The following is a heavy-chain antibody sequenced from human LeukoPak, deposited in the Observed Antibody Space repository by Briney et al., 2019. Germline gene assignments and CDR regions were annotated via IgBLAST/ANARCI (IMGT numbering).Heavy chain of an antibody. D-gene: IGHD3-10*01. CDR2: IRYNGNNQ. J-gene: IGHJ6*03. V-gene: IGHV3-30*02. CDR1: VFTLNNYG. Sequence: GGALRLSRAASVFTLNNYGMHGVRQAPGKGLEWVAFIRYNGNNQYSADSVKRRFTISRDTSKNTLYLQMNSLKGDDPAVYYCAKDSAFYYIDVWGKGTTVIISS. CDR3: AKDSAFYYIDV.